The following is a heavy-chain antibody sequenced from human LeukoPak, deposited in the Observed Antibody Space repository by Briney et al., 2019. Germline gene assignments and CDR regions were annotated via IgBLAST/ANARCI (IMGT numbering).Heavy chain of an antibody. CDR3: ARHVGTIYGSGIIDY. CDR2: IYYSGST. J-gene: IGHJ4*02. CDR1: GGSISSYY. V-gene: IGHV4-59*08. D-gene: IGHD3-10*01. Sequence: SETLSLTCTVSGGSISSYYWSWIRQPPGKGLEWIGYIYYSGSTNYNPSLKSRVTISVDTSKNQFSLKLSSVTAADTAVYYCARHVGTIYGSGIIDYWGQGTLVTVSS.